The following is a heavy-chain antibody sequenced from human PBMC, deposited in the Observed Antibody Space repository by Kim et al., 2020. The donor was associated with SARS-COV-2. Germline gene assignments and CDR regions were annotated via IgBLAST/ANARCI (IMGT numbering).Heavy chain of an antibody. J-gene: IGHJ4*02. CDR3: ARDLSLDYDTHPPFDY. D-gene: IGHD3-9*01. CDR2: IWYDGSNK. V-gene: IGHV3-33*01. Sequence: GGSLRLSCAASGFTFSSYGMHWVRQAPGKGLEWVAVIWYDGSNKYYADSVKGRFTISRDNSKNTLYLQMNSLRAEDTAVYYCARDLSLDYDTHPPFDYWGQGTLVTVSS. CDR1: GFTFSSYG.